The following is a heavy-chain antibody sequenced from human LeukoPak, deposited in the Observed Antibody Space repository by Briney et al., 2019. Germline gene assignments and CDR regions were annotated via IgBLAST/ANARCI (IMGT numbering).Heavy chain of an antibody. CDR1: GYTFTSYY. CDR3: ARLSRDYDFWSGLDY. CDR2: INPSGGST. Sequence: ASVKVSCKASGYTFTSYYMHWVRQAPGQGLEWMGIINPSGGSTSYAQKFQGRATMTRDTSTSTVYMELSSLRSEDTAVYYCARLSRDYDFWSGLDYWGQGTLVTVSS. D-gene: IGHD3-3*01. J-gene: IGHJ4*02. V-gene: IGHV1-46*01.